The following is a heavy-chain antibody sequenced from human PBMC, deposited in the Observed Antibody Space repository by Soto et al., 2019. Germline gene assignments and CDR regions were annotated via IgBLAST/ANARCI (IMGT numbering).Heavy chain of an antibody. V-gene: IGHV1-3*01. CDR2: INAGNGNT. CDR1: GYTFTSYA. J-gene: IGHJ6*02. Sequence: ASVKVSCKASGYTFTSYAMHWVRQAPGQRLEWMGWINAGNGNTKYSQNFQGRVTITRDTSASTAYMELSSLRSEDTAVYYCARNLAALNYYYYGMDVWGQGTTVTVSS. D-gene: IGHD6-13*01. CDR3: ARNLAALNYYYYGMDV.